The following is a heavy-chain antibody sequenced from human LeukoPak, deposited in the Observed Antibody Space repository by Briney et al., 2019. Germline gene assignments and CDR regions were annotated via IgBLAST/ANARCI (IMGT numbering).Heavy chain of an antibody. V-gene: IGHV3-23*01. CDR1: EFTFDNYA. CDR2: ISGSGYYS. D-gene: IGHD1-26*01. CDR3: AKGGPTGSNYFDF. Sequence: GGSLRLSCAASEFTFDNYAMSWVRQAPGKGLEWVSVISGSGYYSYYADSVKGRLTVSRDNSKTTLYLQMNSLRADDTAVYYCAKGGPTGSNYFDFWGQGTLVTVSS. J-gene: IGHJ4*02.